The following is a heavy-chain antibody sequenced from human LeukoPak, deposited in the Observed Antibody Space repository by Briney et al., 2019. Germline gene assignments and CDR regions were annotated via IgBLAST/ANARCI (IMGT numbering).Heavy chain of an antibody. Sequence: ASVEVSCKVSGYTLTELSMHWVRQAPGKGLEWMGGFGPEDGETIYAQKFQGRVTMTEDTSTDTAYMELSSLRSEDTAVYYCATLPGGWLVQDYWGQGTLVTVSS. J-gene: IGHJ4*02. CDR1: GYTLTELS. V-gene: IGHV1-24*01. D-gene: IGHD6-19*01. CDR3: ATLPGGWLVQDY. CDR2: FGPEDGET.